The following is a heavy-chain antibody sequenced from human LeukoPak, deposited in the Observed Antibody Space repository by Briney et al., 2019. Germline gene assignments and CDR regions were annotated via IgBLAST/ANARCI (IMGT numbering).Heavy chain of an antibody. V-gene: IGHV3-21*01. Sequence: GGSLRLSCAASGFTFSSYSMNWVRQAPGKGLEWVSSISSSSSYIYYADSVKGRFTISRDNAKNSLYLQMNSLRAEDTAVYYCARDSYYDILTGYGSPYNWFDPWGQGILVTVSS. CDR1: GFTFSSYS. D-gene: IGHD3-9*01. CDR3: ARDSYYDILTGYGSPYNWFDP. J-gene: IGHJ5*02. CDR2: ISSSSSYI.